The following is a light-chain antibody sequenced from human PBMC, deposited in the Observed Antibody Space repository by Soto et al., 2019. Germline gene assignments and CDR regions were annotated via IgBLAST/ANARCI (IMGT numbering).Light chain of an antibody. CDR3: QQYSSSTPWT. J-gene: IGKJ1*01. CDR1: QSVSSSY. CDR2: GAS. Sequence: EIVLTQSPGTLSLSPGERATLSCRASQSVSSSYLAWYQQKPGQAPRLLIYGASSRATGIPDRFSGSGSGTDFTLTISRLEPEYFAVYYCQQYSSSTPWTFGQGTKGDIK. V-gene: IGKV3-20*01.